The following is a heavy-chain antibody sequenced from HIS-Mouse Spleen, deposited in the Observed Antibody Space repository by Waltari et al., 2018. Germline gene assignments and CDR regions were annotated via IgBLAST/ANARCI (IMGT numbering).Heavy chain of an antibody. Sequence: EVQLVESGGVVVQPGGSVRLSCAASGFPLDDYTMHWVRQGPGKGLEWVSLISWDGGSTYYADSVKGRFTISRDNSKNSLYVQMNSLRTEDTALYYCAKDGEAGDFQHWGQGTLVTVSS. D-gene: IGHD6-13*01. J-gene: IGHJ1*01. CDR2: ISWDGGST. CDR1: GFPLDDYT. V-gene: IGHV3-43*01. CDR3: AKDGEAGDFQH.